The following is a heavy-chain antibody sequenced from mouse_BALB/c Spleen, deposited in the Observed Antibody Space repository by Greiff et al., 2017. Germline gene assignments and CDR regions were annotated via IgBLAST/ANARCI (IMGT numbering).Heavy chain of an antibody. CDR1: GFTFSSYA. CDR3: ARSYYRYDYFDY. V-gene: IGHV5-6-5*01. J-gene: IGHJ2*01. CDR2: ISSGGST. Sequence: EVKLVESGGGLVKPGGSLKLSCAASGFTFSSYAMSWVRQTPEKRLEWVASISSGGSTYYPDSVKGRFTISRDNARNILYLQMSSLRSEDTAMYYCARSYYRYDYFDYWGQGTTLTVSS. D-gene: IGHD2-14*01.